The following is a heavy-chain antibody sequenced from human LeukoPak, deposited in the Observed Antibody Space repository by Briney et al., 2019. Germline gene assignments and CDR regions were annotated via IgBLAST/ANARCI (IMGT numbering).Heavy chain of an antibody. Sequence: SVKVSCKASGGTFSSYAISWVRQAPGQGLEWMGGIIPIFGTANYAQKFQGRVTTTADESTSTAYMELSSLRSEDTAVYYCARDGAVAGYFDYWGQGTLVTVSS. CDR2: IIPIFGTA. CDR3: ARDGAVAGYFDY. D-gene: IGHD6-19*01. J-gene: IGHJ4*02. CDR1: GGTFSSYA. V-gene: IGHV1-69*13.